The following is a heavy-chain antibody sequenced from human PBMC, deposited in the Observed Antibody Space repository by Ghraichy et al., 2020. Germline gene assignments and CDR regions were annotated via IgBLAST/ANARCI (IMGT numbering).Heavy chain of an antibody. D-gene: IGHD5-18*01. Sequence: GGSLRLSCLTSGFDFNYAWMSWVRQAPGKGLEWVGRIKSEAGGGTKDYSSSVKGRFIISRDDSKKTLYLQMNSLKAEDTAVYFCSWVQRSWVRGDYYYYMDVWGTGTTVTVSS. CDR2: IKSEAGGGTK. J-gene: IGHJ6*03. CDR3: SWVQRSWVRGDYYYYMDV. CDR1: GFDFNYAW. V-gene: IGHV3-15*01.